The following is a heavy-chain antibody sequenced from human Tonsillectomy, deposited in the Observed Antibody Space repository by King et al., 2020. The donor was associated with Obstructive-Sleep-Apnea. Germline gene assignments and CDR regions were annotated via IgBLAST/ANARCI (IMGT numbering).Heavy chain of an antibody. CDR2: IYTSGST. J-gene: IGHJ5*02. CDR1: GGSISSYY. Sequence: QVQLQESGPGLVKPSETLSFTCTVSGGSISSYYWSWIRQPAGKGLEWIGRIYTSGSTNYNPSLKSRVTMSVDTSKNQFSLKLSSVTAADTAVYYCARVGKPRPGYSSGWYDHWGQGTLVTVSS. D-gene: IGHD6-19*01. CDR3: ARVGKPRPGYSSGWYDH. V-gene: IGHV4-4*07.